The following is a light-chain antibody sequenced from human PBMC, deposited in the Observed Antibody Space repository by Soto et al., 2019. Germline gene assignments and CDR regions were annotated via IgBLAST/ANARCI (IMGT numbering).Light chain of an antibody. CDR1: SSDVGGYNY. J-gene: IGLJ2*01. Sequence: QSALTQPPSASGSPGQSGTISCTGTSSDVGGYNYVSWYQQHPGKAPKLMIYEVTKRPSGVPDRFSGSKSGNTASLTVSGLQAEDAADYYCNSYAGSNNVVFCGGTKLTVL. V-gene: IGLV2-8*01. CDR2: EVT. CDR3: NSYAGSNNVV.